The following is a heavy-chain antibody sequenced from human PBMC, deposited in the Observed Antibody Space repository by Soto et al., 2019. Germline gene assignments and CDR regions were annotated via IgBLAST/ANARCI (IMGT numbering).Heavy chain of an antibody. J-gene: IGHJ4*02. Sequence: QGQLVQSGSEEKKPGASVKVSCKASGYTFTSYAMHWVLQAPVQMPEWMGWINAGNGNTKYSQKFQGRVTITRDTSASTAYMELSSLRSEDTAVYYFASESYGGEFDYWGQGTLVTVSS. V-gene: IGHV1-3*05. CDR3: ASESYGGEFDY. D-gene: IGHD4-17*01. CDR2: INAGNGNT. CDR1: GYTFTSYA.